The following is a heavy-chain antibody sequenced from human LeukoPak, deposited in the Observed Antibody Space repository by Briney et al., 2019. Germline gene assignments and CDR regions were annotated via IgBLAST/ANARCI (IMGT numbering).Heavy chain of an antibody. D-gene: IGHD3-10*01. J-gene: IGHJ4*02. V-gene: IGHV1-8*02. CDR3: ARAPYGSGSYYVDY. CDR2: MNPNSGNT. Sequence: ASVKVSCKASGYTFTSYGINWVRQATGQGLEWMGWMNPNSGNTGYAQKLQGRVTMTTDTSTSTAYMELRSLRSDDTAVYYCARAPYGSGSYYVDYWGQGTLVTVSS. CDR1: GYTFTSYG.